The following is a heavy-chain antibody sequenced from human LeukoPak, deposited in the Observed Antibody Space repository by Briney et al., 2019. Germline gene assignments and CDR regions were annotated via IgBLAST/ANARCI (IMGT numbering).Heavy chain of an antibody. CDR1: GYTFTSYA. CDR3: ARAIIAAAGMGAY. Sequence: GASVKVSCKASGYTFTSYAMNWVRQAQGEGLERMGWINTNTGNPTYAQGFTGRFVFSLDTSVSTAYLQISSLKAEDTAVYYCARAIIAAAGMGAYWGQGTLVTVSS. D-gene: IGHD6-13*01. V-gene: IGHV7-4-1*02. J-gene: IGHJ4*02. CDR2: INTNTGNP.